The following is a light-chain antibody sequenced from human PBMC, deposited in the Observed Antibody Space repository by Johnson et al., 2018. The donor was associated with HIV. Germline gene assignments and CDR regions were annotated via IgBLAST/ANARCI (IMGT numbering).Light chain of an antibody. Sequence: QSVLTQPPSVSAAPGQKVTISCSGSSSNIGNNYVSWYQQLPGTAPKLLIYDNNKRPSGIPDRFSGSTSGTSATLGITGLQTGDEADYYCGTWDSSVSAYVFGTGTNVTVL. CDR3: GTWDSSVSAYV. V-gene: IGLV1-51*01. J-gene: IGLJ1*01. CDR2: DNN. CDR1: SSNIGNNY.